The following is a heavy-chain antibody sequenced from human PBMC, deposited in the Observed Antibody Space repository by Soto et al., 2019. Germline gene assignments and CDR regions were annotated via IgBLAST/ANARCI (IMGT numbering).Heavy chain of an antibody. CDR3: VGSLMSRATESFDY. Sequence: PSETLSLTCSVSAGSISRYYWGWVRQSPGEGLEWIAHISYTVDASYNPSLKSRVTISLDTSKNQIALRLMSVTAADTAGYYCVGSLMSRATESFDYWGQGTLVTVSS. CDR2: ISYTVDA. D-gene: IGHD5-12*01. J-gene: IGHJ4*02. CDR1: AGSISRYY. V-gene: IGHV4-59*01.